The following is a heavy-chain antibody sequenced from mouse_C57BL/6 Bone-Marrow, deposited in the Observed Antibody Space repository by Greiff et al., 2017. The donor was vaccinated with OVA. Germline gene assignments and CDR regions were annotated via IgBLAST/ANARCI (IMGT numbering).Heavy chain of an antibody. Sequence: VQLQQSGPGLVAPSQSLSITCTVSGFSLTSYAISWVRQPPGQGLEWLGVIWPGGGSNYNSALNSRLSISKDNSKSQVFLKMNSLQTDDTARYYCARNKGFAYWGQGTLVTVSA. CDR1: GFSLTSYA. J-gene: IGHJ3*01. CDR3: ARNKGFAY. CDR2: IWPGGGS. V-gene: IGHV2-9-1*01.